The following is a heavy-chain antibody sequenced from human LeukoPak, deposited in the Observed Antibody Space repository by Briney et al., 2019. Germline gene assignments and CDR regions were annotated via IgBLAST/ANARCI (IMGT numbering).Heavy chain of an antibody. J-gene: IGHJ4*02. V-gene: IGHV3-21*01. D-gene: IGHD6-19*01. CDR2: ISSSSSYI. CDR1: GFTFSSYS. Sequence: GGSQRLSCAASGFTFSSYSMNWVRQAPGKGLEWVSSISSSSSYIYYADSVKGRFTISRDNAKNSLYLQMNSLRAEDTAVYYCAREEAVAASFDYWGQGTLVTVSS. CDR3: AREEAVAASFDY.